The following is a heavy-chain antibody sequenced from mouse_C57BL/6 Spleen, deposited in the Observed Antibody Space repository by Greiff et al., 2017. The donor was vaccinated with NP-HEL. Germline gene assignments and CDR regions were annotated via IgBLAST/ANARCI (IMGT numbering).Heavy chain of an antibody. D-gene: IGHD3-2*02. CDR2: ISSGSSTI. J-gene: IGHJ1*03. CDR3: ARKEAAQATRYFDV. Sequence: EVQRVESGGGLVKPGGSLKLSCAASGFTFSDYGMHWVRQAPEKGLEWVAYISSGSSTIYYADTVKGRFTISRDNAKNTLFLQMTSLRSEDTAMYYCARKEAAQATRYFDVWGTGTTVTVSS. CDR1: GFTFSDYG. V-gene: IGHV5-17*01.